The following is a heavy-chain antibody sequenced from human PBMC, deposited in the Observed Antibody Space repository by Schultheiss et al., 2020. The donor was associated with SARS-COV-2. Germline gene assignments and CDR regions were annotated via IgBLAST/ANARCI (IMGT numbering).Heavy chain of an antibody. CDR2: ISGSGGST. CDR1: GFTVSSNY. J-gene: IGHJ6*02. V-gene: IGHV3-23*01. Sequence: GGSLRLSCAASGFTVSSNYMSWVRQAPGKGLEWVSAISGSGGSTYYADSVKGRFTISRDNSKNTLYLQMNSLRAEDTAVYYCARDLYNTVVPWGVYYYYGMDVWGQGTTVTVSS. CDR3: ARDLYNTVVPWGVYYYYGMDV. D-gene: IGHD4-23*01.